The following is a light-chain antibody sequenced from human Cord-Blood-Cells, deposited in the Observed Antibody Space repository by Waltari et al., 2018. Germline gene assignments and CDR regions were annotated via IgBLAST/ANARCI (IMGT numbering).Light chain of an antibody. J-gene: IGLJ2*01. V-gene: IGLV2-11*01. Sequence: QSALTQPRSVSGSPGQSVTISCTGTSSHVGGYNYVSWYQQHPGKVPKLMIYDVSKRPSGVPDRFSGSKSGNTASLTISGLQAEDEADYYCCSYAGSYTLVFGGGTKLTVL. CDR2: DVS. CDR1: SSHVGGYNY. CDR3: CSYAGSYTLV.